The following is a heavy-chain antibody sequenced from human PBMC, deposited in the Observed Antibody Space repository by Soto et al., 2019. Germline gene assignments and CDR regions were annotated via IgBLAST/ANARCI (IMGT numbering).Heavy chain of an antibody. J-gene: IGHJ4*02. CDR1: GYSFTSYV. CDR2: INGGNDNT. CDR3: ARHMRQDFDL. Sequence: QVQLVQSGAEVKKPGASVKVSCKASGYSFTSYVMQWVRQAPGQRLEWMGWINGGNDNTKYSQKFQGRVTITRDTSTSTAYMELSSLRSEDTAVYHCARHMRQDFDLWGQGTLVTVSS. V-gene: IGHV1-3*01. D-gene: IGHD2-2*01.